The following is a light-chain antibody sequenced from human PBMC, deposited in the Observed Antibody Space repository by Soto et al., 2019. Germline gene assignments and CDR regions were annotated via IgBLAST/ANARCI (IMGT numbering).Light chain of an antibody. CDR1: NSDVGAYNL. J-gene: IGLJ3*02. CDR2: DLS. CDR3: SSYSGSSALVV. Sequence: QSALTQPASVSGSPGQSIAISCTGTNSDVGAYNLVSWYQQHPGKAPKLMIYDLSIRPSGVSTRFSGSKSGNTASLTISGLQAEDEADYYCSSYSGSSALVVFGGGTKRTVL. V-gene: IGLV2-14*03.